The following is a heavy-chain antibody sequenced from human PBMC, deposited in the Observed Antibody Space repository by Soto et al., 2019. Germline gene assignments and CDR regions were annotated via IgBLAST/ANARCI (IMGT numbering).Heavy chain of an antibody. Sequence: QVQLVQSGAEVKEPGSSVRVSCKASGGTFANFIMNWVRQTPGQGLEWMGGIVPMFGTPTYAEKFKGRVTISATGSTSTAYMELPSLRSEDTAVYDCARNGTYSSSLSQYSGMDVWGQGTTVTVS. CDR3: ARNGTYSSSLSQYSGMDV. V-gene: IGHV1-69*01. D-gene: IGHD6-6*01. CDR2: IVPMFGTP. J-gene: IGHJ6*02. CDR1: GGTFANFI.